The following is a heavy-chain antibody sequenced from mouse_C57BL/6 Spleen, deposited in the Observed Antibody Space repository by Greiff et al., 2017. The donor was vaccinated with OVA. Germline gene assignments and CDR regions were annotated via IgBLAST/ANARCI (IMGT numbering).Heavy chain of an antibody. CDR2: ISGGGGNT. V-gene: IGHV5-9*01. D-gene: IGHD1-1*01. CDR3: ARQDYYGPYAMDY. Sequence: EVQGVESGGGLVKPGGSLKLSCAASGFTFSSYTMSWVRQTPEKRLEWVATISGGGGNTYYPDSVKGRFTISRDNAKNTLYLQMSSLRSEDTALYYCARQDYYGPYAMDYWGQGTSVTVSS. CDR1: GFTFSSYT. J-gene: IGHJ4*01.